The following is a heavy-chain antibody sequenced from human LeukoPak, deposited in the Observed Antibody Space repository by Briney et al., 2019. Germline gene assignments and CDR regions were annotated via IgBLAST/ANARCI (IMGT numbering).Heavy chain of an antibody. CDR3: ARGIVAGTDWFDP. Sequence: PSETLSLTCAVYGGSFSGYYWSWILQPPGKGLEWVGEINHSGSTNYNPSLKSRVTISVDTSKNQFSLKLSSVTAADTAVYYCARGIVAGTDWFDPWGQGTLVTVSS. V-gene: IGHV4-34*01. J-gene: IGHJ5*02. D-gene: IGHD6-19*01. CDR2: INHSGST. CDR1: GGSFSGYY.